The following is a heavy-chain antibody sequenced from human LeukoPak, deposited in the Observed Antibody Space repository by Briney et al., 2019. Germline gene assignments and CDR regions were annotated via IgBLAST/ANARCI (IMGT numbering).Heavy chain of an antibody. V-gene: IGHV1-69*04. Sequence: SVTETCKTCGGTFISYALSWVRQAPGQGLEWMGRIIPILGIANYAQKFQGRVTMTRDTSISTAYMELSRLRSDDTAVYYCARGGAYCDFDCCGQATLVTVSS. J-gene: IGHJ4*02. CDR2: IIPILGIA. CDR3: ARGGAYCDFDC. CDR1: GGTFISYA. D-gene: IGHD2-21*02.